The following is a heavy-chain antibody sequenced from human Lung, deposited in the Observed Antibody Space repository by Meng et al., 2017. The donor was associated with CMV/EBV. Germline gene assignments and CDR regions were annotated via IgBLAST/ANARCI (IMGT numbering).Heavy chain of an antibody. J-gene: IGHJ4*02. CDR2: IYYRGST. D-gene: IGHD3-9*01. CDR1: GDCLRRSSYF. Sequence: GPGLVSVSETLALPCSLPGDCLRRSSYFRVWVRQPPGREVEWIGGIYYRGSTSYNPSLKRRVTMSVDTSKNQFSLKLTSVTAADTAVYYCTRETPIFYADHWGQGTLVTVSS. CDR3: TRETPIFYADH. V-gene: IGHV4-39*07.